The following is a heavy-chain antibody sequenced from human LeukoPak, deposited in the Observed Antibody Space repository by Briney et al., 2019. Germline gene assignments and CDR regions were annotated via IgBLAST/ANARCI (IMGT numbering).Heavy chain of an antibody. V-gene: IGHV1-2*02. D-gene: IGHD3-3*01. J-gene: IGHJ4*02. CDR1: GYTFTGYY. CDR3: ARERVTIFGVVNSFDY. CDR2: INPNSGGT. Sequence: SVKVSCQASGYTFTGYYMHWVRQAPGQGLEWMGWINPNSGGTNYAQKFQGRVTMTRDTSISTAYMELSRMRSDDMAVYYCARERVTIFGVVNSFDYWGQGALVTVSS.